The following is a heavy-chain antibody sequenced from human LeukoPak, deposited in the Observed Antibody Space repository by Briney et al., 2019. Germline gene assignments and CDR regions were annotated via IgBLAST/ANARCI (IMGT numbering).Heavy chain of an antibody. D-gene: IGHD3-9*01. Sequence: SETLSLTCTVSGGSISSSSYYWGWIRQPPGKGLEWIGSIYYSGSTYYNPSLKSRVTISVDTSKNQFFLKLSSVTAADTAVYYCARRQASTGNRPFDYWGQGILVTVSS. CDR3: ARRQASTGNRPFDY. V-gene: IGHV4-39*01. CDR1: GGSISSSSYY. J-gene: IGHJ4*02. CDR2: IYYSGST.